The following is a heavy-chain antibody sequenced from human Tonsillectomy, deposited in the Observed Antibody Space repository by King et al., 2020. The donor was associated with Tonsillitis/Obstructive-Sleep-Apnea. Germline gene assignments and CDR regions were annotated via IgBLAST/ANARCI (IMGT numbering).Heavy chain of an antibody. Sequence: QLVQSGAEVKKPGESLKISCKGSGYSFTSYWIGWVRQMPGKGLEWMGIIYPGDSDTRYSPSFQGQVTISADKSISTAYLQWSSLKASDAAIYYCSISPKLHNYDSSVYYRDGGQGTLVTVSS. CDR2: IYPGDSDT. D-gene: IGHD3-22*01. V-gene: IGHV5-51*01. J-gene: IGHJ4*02. CDR3: SISPKLHNYDSSVYYRD. CDR1: GYSFTSYW.